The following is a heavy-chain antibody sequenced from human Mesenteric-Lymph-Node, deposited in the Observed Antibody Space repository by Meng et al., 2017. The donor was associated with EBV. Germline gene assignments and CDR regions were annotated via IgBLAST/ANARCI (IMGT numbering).Heavy chain of an antibody. Sequence: QITLKESGPTLVKPXXTLTLAXSFSGFSLTTSGVRVGWVRQPPGKALEWLALIYWDDDERYSPSLKNRLTVTKDTSKNQVVLTMTNMDPADTGTYYCAHRRREDTGYHSAFHDWGPGILVTVSS. J-gene: IGHJ4*02. D-gene: IGHD5-12*01. CDR1: GFSLTTSGVR. CDR3: AHRRREDTGYHSAFHD. CDR2: IYWDDDE. V-gene: IGHV2-5*02.